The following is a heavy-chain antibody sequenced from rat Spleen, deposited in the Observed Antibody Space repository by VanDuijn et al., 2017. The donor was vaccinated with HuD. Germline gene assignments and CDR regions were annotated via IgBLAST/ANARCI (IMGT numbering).Heavy chain of an antibody. V-gene: IGHV5S11*01. CDR2: ISTGGGNT. D-gene: IGHD1-12*03. Sequence: EVQLVESGGGLVQPGRSMKLSCTASGFTFSNYYMAWVRQAPTKGLEWVASISTGGGNTYYRDSVKGRFTISRDNAKSTLYLQMDSLRSEETATYYCARVDGYYRTMDAWGQGAPVTVSS. J-gene: IGHJ4*01. CDR1: GFTFSNYY. CDR3: ARVDGYYRTMDA.